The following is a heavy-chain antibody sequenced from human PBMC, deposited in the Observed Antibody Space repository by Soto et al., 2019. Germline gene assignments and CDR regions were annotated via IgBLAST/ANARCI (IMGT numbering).Heavy chain of an antibody. CDR3: AKDSPKNSGSRVEYFQH. V-gene: IGHV3-30*18. Sequence: PGGSLRLCCAASGFTFSSYGMHWVRQAPGKGLEWVAVISYDGSNKYYADSVKGRFTISRDNSKNTLYLQMNSLGAEDSAVYYCAKDSPKNSGSRVEYFQHWGQGTLVTVSS. CDR1: GFTFSSYG. J-gene: IGHJ1*01. CDR2: ISYDGSNK. D-gene: IGHD3-10*01.